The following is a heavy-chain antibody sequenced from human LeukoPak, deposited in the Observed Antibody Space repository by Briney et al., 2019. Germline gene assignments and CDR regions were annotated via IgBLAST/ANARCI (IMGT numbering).Heavy chain of an antibody. CDR2: ISGSGGST. CDR3: AKRVAVAVYGMDV. D-gene: IGHD6-19*01. CDR1: GFTFSSYA. V-gene: IGHV3-23*01. J-gene: IGHJ6*02. Sequence: PGGSLRLSCAASGFTFSSYAMSWVRQAPGKGLEWVSGISGSGGSTYYADSVKGRFTISRDNSKNTLYLKMNSLRAEDTAVYYCAKRVAVAVYGMDVWGQGTTVTVSS.